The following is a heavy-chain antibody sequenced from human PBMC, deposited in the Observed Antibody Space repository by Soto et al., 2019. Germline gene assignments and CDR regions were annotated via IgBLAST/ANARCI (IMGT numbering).Heavy chain of an antibody. CDR1: GFTVSSNY. D-gene: IGHD6-13*01. CDR2: IYSGGTT. CDR3: ARAGISQAAAGSLDCCPIDS. J-gene: IGHJ4*02. V-gene: IGHV3-66*01. Sequence: GGSLRLSCAASGFTVSSNYMSWVRQAPGKGLEQVSIIYSGGTTYYADSVKGRFTISRDNSKNTLYLQMNSLRAEDTAVYYCARAGISQAAAGSLDCCPIDSWGQGTLVTVSS.